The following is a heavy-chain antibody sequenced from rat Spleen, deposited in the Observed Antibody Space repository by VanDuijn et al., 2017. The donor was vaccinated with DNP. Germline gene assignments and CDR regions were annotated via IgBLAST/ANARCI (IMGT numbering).Heavy chain of an antibody. CDR3: AIQLGVFDY. V-gene: IGHV3-3*01. D-gene: IGHD4-4*01. Sequence: EVQLQESGPGLVKPSQSLSLTCSVTGYSITSNYKWSWIRKFPGNKLEWMGYVTNAGSTHYNPSLKSRISITTNTSKNQFFLQVNSLDTEDTATYYCAIQLGVFDYWDQGVMVTVSS. CDR1: GYSITSNYK. J-gene: IGHJ2*01. CDR2: VTNAGST.